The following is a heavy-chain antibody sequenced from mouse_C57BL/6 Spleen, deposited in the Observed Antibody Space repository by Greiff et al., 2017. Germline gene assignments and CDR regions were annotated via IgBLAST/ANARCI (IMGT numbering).Heavy chain of an antibody. CDR2: ILPGSGST. CDR3: AGGDDLPGFAC. V-gene: IGHV1-9*01. CDR1: GYTFTGYW. Sequence: VQLQQSGAELMKPGASVKLSCKATGYTFTGYWIEWVKQRPGHGLEWIGEILPGSGSTNYTEKFKGKATFTADTSSNTAYMQLSSLTTEDSAIYYCAGGDDLPGFACWGQGTLVTVSA. J-gene: IGHJ3*01.